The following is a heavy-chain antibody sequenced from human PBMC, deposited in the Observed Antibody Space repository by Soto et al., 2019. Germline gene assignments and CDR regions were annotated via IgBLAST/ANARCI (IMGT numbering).Heavy chain of an antibody. J-gene: IGHJ6*02. CDR3: ARGVHTAMVSHYYYGMDV. CDR2: INPNSGGT. Sequence: ASVKVSCKASGYTFTGYYMHWVRQAPGQGREWMGWINPNSGGTNYAQKFRGRVTMTRDTSISTAYMELSRLRSDDTAVYYCARGVHTAMVSHYYYGMDVWGQGTTVTVSS. CDR1: GYTFTGYY. D-gene: IGHD5-18*01. V-gene: IGHV1-2*02.